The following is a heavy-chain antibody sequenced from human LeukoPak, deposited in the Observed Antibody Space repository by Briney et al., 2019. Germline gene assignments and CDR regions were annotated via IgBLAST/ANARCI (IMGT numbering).Heavy chain of an antibody. Sequence: GGSLRLSCAASGFTFSSYAMHWVRQAPGKGLEWVAVISCDGSNKYYADSVKGRFTISRDNSKNTLYLQMNSLRAEDTAVYYCARDRDYYGSGSFDYWGQGTLVTVSS. D-gene: IGHD3-10*01. V-gene: IGHV3-30-3*01. J-gene: IGHJ4*02. CDR2: ISCDGSNK. CDR1: GFTFSSYA. CDR3: ARDRDYYGSGSFDY.